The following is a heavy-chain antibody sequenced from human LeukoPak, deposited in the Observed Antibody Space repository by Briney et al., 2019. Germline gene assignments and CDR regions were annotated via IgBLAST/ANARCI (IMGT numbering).Heavy chain of an antibody. V-gene: IGHV1-2*02. D-gene: IGHD2-8*01. CDR2: INPNSGGT. J-gene: IGHJ6*03. CDR3: ARSGTNYDYYYMDV. Sequence: GASVKVSCKASGYTFTGYYMHWVRQAPGQGLEWMGWINPNSGGTNYAQKFQGRVTMTRDTSISTAYMELSRLRSDDTAVYYCARSGTNYDYYYMDVWGKGTTVTVSS. CDR1: GYTFTGYY.